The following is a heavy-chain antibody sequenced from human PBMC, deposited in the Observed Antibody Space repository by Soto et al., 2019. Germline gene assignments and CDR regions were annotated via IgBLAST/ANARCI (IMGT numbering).Heavy chain of an antibody. CDR1: GGAFSIYA. CDR2: IIPIFGTA. V-gene: IGHV1-69*13. J-gene: IGHJ4*02. CDR3: ARVNSGLLHLDY. D-gene: IGHD1-26*01. Sequence: GASVNVSCKAAGGAFSIYAISWVRQAPGQGLEWMGGIIPIFGTANYAQKFQGRVTITADESTSTAYMELSSLRSEDTAVYYCARVNSGLLHLDYWGQGTLVTVSS.